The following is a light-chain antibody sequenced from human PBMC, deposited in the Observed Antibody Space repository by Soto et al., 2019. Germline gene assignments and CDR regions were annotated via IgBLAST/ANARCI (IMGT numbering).Light chain of an antibody. CDR3: QQSYSNPLT. CDR1: ETISRY. V-gene: IGKV1-39*01. CDR2: AAS. J-gene: IGKJ4*01. Sequence: DIQMTQSPSSLSASVGERVIITCRASETISRYLNWYQSKPGKAPRLLISAASSLQSGVPSRFSGSYSGTDFTLTISSLQPEDFATYFCQQSYSNPLTFGGGTKVYMK.